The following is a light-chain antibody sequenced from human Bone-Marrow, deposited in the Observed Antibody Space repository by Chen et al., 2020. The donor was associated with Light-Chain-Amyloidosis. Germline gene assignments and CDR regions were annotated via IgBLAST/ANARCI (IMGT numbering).Light chain of an antibody. J-gene: IGLJ1*01. Sequence: QSVLTQPPSASGTPGQRVTISCSGTSSNIGSNYVSWFQQLPGSAPKLLIYTNDQRPSGVPDRISGSKSGASASLTISGLRSEDVADYYCAAWDDSMSGFFVFGTGTTVTVL. CDR1: SSNIGSNY. V-gene: IGLV1-47*01. CDR3: AAWDDSMSGFFV. CDR2: TND.